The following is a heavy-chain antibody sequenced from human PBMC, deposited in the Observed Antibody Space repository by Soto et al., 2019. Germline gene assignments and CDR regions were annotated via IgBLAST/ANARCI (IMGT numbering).Heavy chain of an antibody. J-gene: IGHJ4*02. CDR2: INPRNGDT. V-gene: IGHV1-2*02. CDR3: VRGGGVDVVTPTRIVFDY. CDR1: GYTFTGNY. D-gene: IGHD2-21*02. Sequence: QVQLVQSGAEVKKPGASVKVSCKVSGYTFTGNYMHWMRQAPGQGPEWMGWINPRNGDTDYAQKFGGRVTISRDTSISLVYMDVSRLASAVTAIYVCVRGGGVDVVTPTRIVFDYWGQGTLLTASA.